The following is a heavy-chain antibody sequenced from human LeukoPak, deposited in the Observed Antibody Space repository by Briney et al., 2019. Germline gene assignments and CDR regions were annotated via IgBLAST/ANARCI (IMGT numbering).Heavy chain of an antibody. CDR2: FDPEDGET. J-gene: IGHJ4*02. V-gene: IGHV1-24*01. Sequence: GASVKVSCKVSGYTLTELSMHWVRQAPGKGLEWMGGFDPEDGETIYAQKFQGRVTMTEDTSTDTAYMELSSLGSEDTAVYYCATYSGRMVVAATPLDYWGQGTLVTVSS. CDR1: GYTLTELS. CDR3: ATYSGRMVVAATPLDY. D-gene: IGHD2-15*01.